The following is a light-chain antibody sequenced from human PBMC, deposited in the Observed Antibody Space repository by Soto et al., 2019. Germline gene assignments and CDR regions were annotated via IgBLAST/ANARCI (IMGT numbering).Light chain of an antibody. CDR2: AAS. V-gene: IGKV1-9*01. Sequence: LTQSPATLSLSPGERATLSCRASQGISSYLAWYQQKPGKAPKLLIYAASTLQSGVPSRFSGSGSGTEFTLTISSLQPEDFATYYCQQLNSYPLTFGQGTRLEIK. J-gene: IGKJ5*01. CDR1: QGISSY. CDR3: QQLNSYPLT.